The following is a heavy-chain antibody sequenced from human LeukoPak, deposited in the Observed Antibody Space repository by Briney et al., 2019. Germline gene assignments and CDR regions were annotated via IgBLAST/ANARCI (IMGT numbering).Heavy chain of an antibody. CDR1: GFTFSSFP. Sequence: GGSLRLSCAASGFTFSSFPMSWVRQAQGQGLEWVSVISGGGISTYYADSVKGRFTISRHNSKSQLYLPMNRLRGTAPSVYYLGKWARYCTNGVCYYFDYWGQGTLVTVSS. CDR3: GKWARYCTNGVCYYFDY. J-gene: IGHJ4*02. CDR2: ISGGGIST. D-gene: IGHD2-8*01. V-gene: IGHV3-23*01.